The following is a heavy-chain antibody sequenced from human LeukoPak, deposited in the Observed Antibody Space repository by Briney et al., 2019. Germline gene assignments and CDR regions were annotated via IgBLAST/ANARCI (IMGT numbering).Heavy chain of an antibody. CDR2: INPNSGGT. D-gene: IGHD2-2*01. V-gene: IGHV1-2*02. CDR3: ARELGVPPDCSSTSCYLDY. CDR1: GYTFTGYY. J-gene: IGHJ4*02. Sequence: ASXKVSCKASGYTFTGYYMHWVRQAPGQGLEWMGWINPNSGGTNYAQKFQGRVTMTRDTSISTAYMELSRLRSDDTAVYYCARELGVPPDCSSTSCYLDYWGQGTLVTVSS.